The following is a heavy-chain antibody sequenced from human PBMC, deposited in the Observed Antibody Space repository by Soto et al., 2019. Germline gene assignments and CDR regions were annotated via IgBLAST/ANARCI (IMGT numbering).Heavy chain of an antibody. CDR3: ARVVPGAEAWFGP. J-gene: IGHJ5*02. CDR2: ISLYSDGT. V-gene: IGHV1-18*01. CDR1: GYTFSNYG. Sequence: ASVKVSCKPSGYTFSNYGITWVRQAPGQPLEWLGWISLYSDGTNYAQKFQGRVSMTTDTSTTTAYMELRSLRSDDTAVYYCARVVPGAEAWFGPWGQGTLVTVSS. D-gene: IGHD2-2*01.